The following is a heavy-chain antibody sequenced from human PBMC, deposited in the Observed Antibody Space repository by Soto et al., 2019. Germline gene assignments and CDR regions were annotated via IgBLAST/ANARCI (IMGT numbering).Heavy chain of an antibody. Sequence: VPVNGSWKAAGYSISSDHVHCRRQATRQGLEWMGIINPSGGSTSYAQKFQGRVTMTRDTSTSTVYMELSSLRSEDTAVYYCARDFMLTFGGVPTDNPTSDYRVKGTLVTVSS. V-gene: IGHV1-46*03. D-gene: IGHD3-16*01. CDR1: GYSISSDH. CDR3: ARDFMLTFGGVPTDNPTSDY. J-gene: IGHJ4*02. CDR2: INPSGGST.